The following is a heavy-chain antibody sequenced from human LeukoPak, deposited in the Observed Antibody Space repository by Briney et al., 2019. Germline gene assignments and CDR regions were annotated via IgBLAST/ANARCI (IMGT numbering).Heavy chain of an antibody. J-gene: IGHJ6*03. CDR1: GFTFSSYS. CDR3: ARGGDTVTTGPQLLWYYYYMDV. V-gene: IGHV3-21*01. Sequence: GGYLRLSCAASGFTFSSYSMNWVRQAPGKGLEWVSSISSSSSYIYYADSVKGRFTISRDNAKNSLYLQMNSLRAEDTAVYYCARGGDTVTTGPQLLWYYYYMDVWGKGTTVTVSS. CDR2: ISSSSSYI. D-gene: IGHD4-11*01.